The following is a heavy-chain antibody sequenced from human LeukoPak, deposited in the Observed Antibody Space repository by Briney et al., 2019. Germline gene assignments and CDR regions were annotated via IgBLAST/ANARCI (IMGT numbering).Heavy chain of an antibody. V-gene: IGHV3-11*01. CDR2: ISSSGSTI. D-gene: IGHD3-22*01. CDR1: GFTFSDYY. CDR3: ARAFRYDTFFDY. Sequence: GGSLRLSCAASGFTFSDYYMSCIRQAPGKGLEWVSYISSSGSTIYYADSVKGRFTISRDNAKNSLYLQMNSLRAEDTAVYYCARAFRYDTFFDYWAREPWSPSPQ. J-gene: IGHJ4*02.